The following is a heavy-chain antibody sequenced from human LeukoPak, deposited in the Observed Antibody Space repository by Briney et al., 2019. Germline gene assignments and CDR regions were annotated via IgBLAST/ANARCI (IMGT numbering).Heavy chain of an antibody. CDR2: IIPMFRTA. CDR3: ARDASIHDSSSYYFLW. CDR1: GGTFSRSA. V-gene: IGHV1-69*13. J-gene: IGHJ4*02. Sequence: SVKVSCKASGGTFSRSAVNWVRQAPGQGLEWMGGIIPMFRTANYAQKFGGRVTITADESTSTAYMELNSLRSEDTAVYYCARDASIHDSSSYYFLWWGQGTLATVSS. D-gene: IGHD3-22*01.